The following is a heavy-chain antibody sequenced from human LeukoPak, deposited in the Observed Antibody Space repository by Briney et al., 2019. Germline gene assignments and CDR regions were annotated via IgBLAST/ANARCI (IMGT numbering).Heavy chain of an antibody. J-gene: IGHJ4*02. V-gene: IGHV3-23*01. Sequence: GGSLRLSCAASGFTFSSYAMSWVRQAPGKGLEWVSAISGSGGSTYYADSVKGRFTISRDNSKNTLYLQMNSLRAEDTAVYYCAKYEWELRPNSLQFDYWGQGTLVTVSS. CDR1: GFTFSSYA. CDR2: ISGSGGST. CDR3: AKYEWELRPNSLQFDY. D-gene: IGHD1-26*01.